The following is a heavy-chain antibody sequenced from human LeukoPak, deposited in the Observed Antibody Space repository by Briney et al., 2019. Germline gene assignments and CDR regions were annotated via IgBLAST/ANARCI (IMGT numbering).Heavy chain of an antibody. CDR3: ARDRESYSSGWYYFDY. Sequence: PGGSLRLSCAASGFTFSSYSMNWVRQAPGKGLEWVSSISSSSSYIYYADSVKGRFTISRDNAKNSLYLQMNSLRAEDTAVYYCARDRESYSSGWYYFDYWGQGTLVTVSS. CDR2: ISSSSSYI. CDR1: GFTFSSYS. D-gene: IGHD6-19*01. J-gene: IGHJ4*02. V-gene: IGHV3-21*01.